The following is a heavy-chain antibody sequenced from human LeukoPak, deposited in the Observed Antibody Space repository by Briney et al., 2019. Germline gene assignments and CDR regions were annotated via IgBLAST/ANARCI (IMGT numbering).Heavy chain of an antibody. V-gene: IGHV3-30-3*01. CDR1: GFTFSGYA. J-gene: IGHJ6*02. CDR3: ARAGLAATHYYYYGMDV. D-gene: IGHD2-15*01. Sequence: GGSLRLSCAASGFTFSGYAMHWVRQAPGKGLEWVAVISDDESNKYYTDFVKGRFTISRDNSKNTLYLQMNSLRAEDSALYYCARAGLAATHYYYYGMDVWGQGTTVTVSS. CDR2: ISDDESNK.